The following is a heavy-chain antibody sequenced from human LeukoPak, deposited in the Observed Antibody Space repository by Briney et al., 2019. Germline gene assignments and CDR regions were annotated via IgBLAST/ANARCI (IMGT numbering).Heavy chain of an antibody. Sequence: ASVKVSCKASGYTFTNYAISWVRQAPGQGLEWVGWISAYNGNTNYAQKLQDRVTMTTDTSTSTAYMDLRSLRSDDTAVYYCARVRNSGFRYVDSWGQGTLVTVSS. V-gene: IGHV1-18*01. CDR2: ISAYNGNT. J-gene: IGHJ4*02. CDR3: ARVRNSGFRYVDS. D-gene: IGHD5-12*01. CDR1: GYTFTNYA.